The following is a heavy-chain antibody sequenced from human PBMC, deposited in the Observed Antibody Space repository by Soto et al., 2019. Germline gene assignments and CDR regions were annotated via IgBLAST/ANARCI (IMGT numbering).Heavy chain of an antibody. Sequence: KTSETLSLTCAVYGGSFSGYYWSWIRQPPGEGLEWIGEINHSGSTNYNPSLKSRVTISVDTSKNQFSLKLSSVTAADTAVYYCARTYSSSWSPFEYWGQGTLVTVSS. CDR3: ARTYSSSWSPFEY. CDR1: GGSFSGYY. CDR2: INHSGST. J-gene: IGHJ4*02. V-gene: IGHV4-34*01. D-gene: IGHD6-13*01.